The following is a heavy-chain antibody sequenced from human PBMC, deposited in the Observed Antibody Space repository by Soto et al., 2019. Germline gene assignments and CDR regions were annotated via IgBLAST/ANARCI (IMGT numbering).Heavy chain of an antibody. J-gene: IGHJ6*02. V-gene: IGHV1-8*01. CDR3: ARGPPYSSGWYFNYYYSYGMDV. CDR2: MNPNSGNT. D-gene: IGHD6-19*01. Sequence: QVQLVQSGAEVKKPGASVKVSCKASGYTFTSYDINWVRQATGQGLEWMGWMNPNSGNTGYAQKFQGRVTMTRNTSIGTAYMELSSLRSEDTAVYYCARGPPYSSGWYFNYYYSYGMDVWGQGTTVTVSS. CDR1: GYTFTSYD.